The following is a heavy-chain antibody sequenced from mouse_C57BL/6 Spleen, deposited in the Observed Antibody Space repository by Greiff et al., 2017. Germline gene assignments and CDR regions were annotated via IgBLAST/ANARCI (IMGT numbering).Heavy chain of an antibody. J-gene: IGHJ4*01. CDR1: GYTFTSYW. V-gene: IGHV1-72*01. Sequence: QVQLQQPGAELVKPGASVKLSCKASGYTFTSYWMHWVKQRPGRGLEWIGRIDPNSGGTKYNEKFKSKDTLTVDKPSSTAYMQLSSLTSEDTAVYYCARWDTTVVARAMDYWGQGTSVTVSS. D-gene: IGHD1-1*01. CDR2: IDPNSGGT. CDR3: ARWDTTVVARAMDY.